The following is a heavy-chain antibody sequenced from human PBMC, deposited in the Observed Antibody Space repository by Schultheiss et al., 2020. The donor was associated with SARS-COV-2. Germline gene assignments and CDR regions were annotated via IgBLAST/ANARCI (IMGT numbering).Heavy chain of an antibody. J-gene: IGHJ2*01. CDR3: ARGDTAMVNWYFDL. D-gene: IGHD5-18*01. CDR1: GYTFTGYY. V-gene: IGHV1-2*02. CDR2: INPNSGGT. Sequence: ASVKVSCKASGYTFTGYYMHWVRQAPGQGLEWMGWINPNSGGTNYAQKFQGRVTMTRDTSISTAYMELTRLSSDDTAIYYCARGDTAMVNWYFDLWGRGTVVTVSS.